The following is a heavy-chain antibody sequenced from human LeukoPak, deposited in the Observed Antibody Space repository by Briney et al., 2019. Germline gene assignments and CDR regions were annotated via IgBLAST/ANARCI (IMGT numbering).Heavy chain of an antibody. V-gene: IGHV4-59*02. J-gene: IGHJ5*02. CDR3: TRGHWGLQS. CDR1: GASVTDYY. Sequence: SETLSLTCTVSGASVTDYYWSWIRQSPGKGLEWISYIHHSGNSDYNPSLRCRVTTSLDTSKNQFSPNLISVTAADTAVYYCTRGHWGLQSWSQGTLVTVSS. CDR2: IHHSGNS. D-gene: IGHD7-27*01.